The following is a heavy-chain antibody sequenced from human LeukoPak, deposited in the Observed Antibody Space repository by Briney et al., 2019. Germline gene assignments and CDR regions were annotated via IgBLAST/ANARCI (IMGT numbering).Heavy chain of an antibody. CDR1: GGSIGTYY. V-gene: IGHV4-59*08. CDR2: IYVTGT. J-gene: IGHJ6*03. Sequence: SETLYLTCTVSGGSIGTYYWSWIRQSPGKGLEWIGYIYVTGTRYNPYLQSRVTISVDRSRNQFFLKMSSVTAADTAVYYCARHIGGGIEDMDVWGKGTKVIVSS. CDR3: ARHIGGGIEDMDV. D-gene: IGHD3-16*02.